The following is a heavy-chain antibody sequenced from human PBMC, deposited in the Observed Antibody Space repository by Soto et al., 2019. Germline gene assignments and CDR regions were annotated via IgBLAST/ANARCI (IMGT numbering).Heavy chain of an antibody. CDR3: ARTILPCSRPLGMDV. J-gene: IGHJ6*02. CDR2: IYYSGST. CDR1: GGSISSYY. D-gene: IGHD6-13*01. Sequence: SETLSLTCTVSGGSISSYYWSWIRQPPGKGLEWIGYIYYSGSTNYNPSLKSRVTISVDTSKNQFSLKLSSVTAADTAVYYCARTILPCSRPLGMDVWGQGTTVTVSS. V-gene: IGHV4-59*01.